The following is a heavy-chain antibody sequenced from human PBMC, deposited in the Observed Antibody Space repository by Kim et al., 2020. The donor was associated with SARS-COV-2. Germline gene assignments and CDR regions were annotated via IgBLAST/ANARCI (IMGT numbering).Heavy chain of an antibody. D-gene: IGHD5-12*01. CDR3: ARETWGGYSGYEWHYYYYYGMDV. J-gene: IGHJ6*02. CDR1: GFTVSSNY. V-gene: IGHV3-53*01. Sequence: GGSLRLSCAASGFTVSSNYMSWVRQAPGKGLEWVSVIYSGGSTYYADSVKGRFTISRDNSKNTLYLQMNSLRAEDTAVYYCARETWGGYSGYEWHYYYYYGMDVWGQGTTVTVSS. CDR2: IYSGGST.